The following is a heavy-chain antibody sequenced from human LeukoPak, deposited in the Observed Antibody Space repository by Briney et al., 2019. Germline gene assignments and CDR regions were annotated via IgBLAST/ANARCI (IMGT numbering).Heavy chain of an antibody. CDR3: ARAPVRVAAVGKYFDY. CDR2: IDHSGST. Sequence: SETLSLTCAVYGGSFSNYYWSWIRQPPGKGLEWIGEIDHSGSTNYDPSLKSRLTISVDTSKKQFSLTLSSVTAADTAVYYCARAPVRVAAVGKYFDYWGQGTLVTVSS. CDR1: GGSFSNYY. D-gene: IGHD6-13*01. J-gene: IGHJ4*02. V-gene: IGHV4-34*01.